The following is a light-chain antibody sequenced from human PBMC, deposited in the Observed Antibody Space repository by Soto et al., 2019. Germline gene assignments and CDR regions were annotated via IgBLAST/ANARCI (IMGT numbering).Light chain of an antibody. CDR3: QQYTNWPWT. CDR1: QSISSW. J-gene: IGKJ1*01. Sequence: DIQMTQSPSTLSASVGDRVTITCRASQSISSWLAWYQQKPGKAPKLLIYKASSLESGVPSRFSGSGSGTDFTLTISSLQSEDFALYYCQQYTNWPWTFGQGTKVDI. V-gene: IGKV1-5*03. CDR2: KAS.